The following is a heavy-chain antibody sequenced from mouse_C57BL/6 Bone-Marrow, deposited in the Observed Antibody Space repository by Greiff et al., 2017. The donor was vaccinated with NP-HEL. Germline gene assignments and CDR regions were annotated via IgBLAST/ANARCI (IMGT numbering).Heavy chain of an antibody. CDR3: ALLDYGNYYYAMDY. D-gene: IGHD2-1*01. V-gene: IGHV2-9*01. CDR2: IWGGGST. CDR1: GFSLTSYG. J-gene: IGHJ4*01. Sequence: VQLQQSGPGLVAPSQSLSITCTVSGFSLTSYGVDWVRQPPGKGLEWLGVIWGGGSTNYHSALMSRLSISKDNSKSQVVLKMNSLQTDDTAMYYCALLDYGNYYYAMDYWGQGTAVTVSS.